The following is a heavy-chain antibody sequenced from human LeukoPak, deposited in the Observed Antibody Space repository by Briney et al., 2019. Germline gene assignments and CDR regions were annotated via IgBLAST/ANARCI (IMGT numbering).Heavy chain of an antibody. D-gene: IGHD3-10*01. CDR1: GFAVSSNY. CDR3: ARDRVGPSLQH. CDR2: IYSGGST. J-gene: IGHJ1*01. Sequence: PGGSLRLSCAASGFAVSSNYMSWVRQAPGKGLEWLSVIYSGGSTYYGDSGKGRFTISRDNPKNTLYLQMNNLRAEDTAVYYCARDRVGPSLQHWGQGTLVTVSS. V-gene: IGHV3-53*01.